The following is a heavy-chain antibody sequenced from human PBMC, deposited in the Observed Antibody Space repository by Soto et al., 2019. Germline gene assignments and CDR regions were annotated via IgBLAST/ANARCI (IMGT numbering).Heavy chain of an antibody. CDR1: GFTVSSNY. V-gene: IGHV3-53*02. Sequence: EVQLVETGGGLIQPGGSLRLSCAASGFTVSSNYMSWVRQAPGKGLEWVSVIYSGGSTYYADSVKGRFTISRDNSKNTLYLQMNRLRAEDTAVYYCARSIPRRKYGMDVWGQGTTVTVSS. D-gene: IGHD2-21*01. CDR2: IYSGGST. J-gene: IGHJ6*02. CDR3: ARSIPRRKYGMDV.